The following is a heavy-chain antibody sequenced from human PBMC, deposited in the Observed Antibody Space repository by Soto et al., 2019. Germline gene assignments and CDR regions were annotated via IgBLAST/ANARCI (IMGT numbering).Heavy chain of an antibody. V-gene: IGHV4-39*01. CDR3: ARLWDIVVVAAAMIDS. Sequence: QLQLQESGPGLVKPSETLSLTCTVSGGSISSSSYYWGWIRQPPGKGLEWIGSIYYSGSTYYNPSLKSRVPIYVDTSKNQFSLKLSSVTASDTAVYYCARLWDIVVVAAAMIDSCGQGTLVTVSS. CDR2: IYYSGST. J-gene: IGHJ4*02. D-gene: IGHD2-2*01. CDR1: GGSISSSSYY.